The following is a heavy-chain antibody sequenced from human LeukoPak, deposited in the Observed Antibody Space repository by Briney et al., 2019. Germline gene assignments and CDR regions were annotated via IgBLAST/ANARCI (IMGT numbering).Heavy chain of an antibody. CDR2: IYSGGST. CDR1: GFTLSSYA. D-gene: IGHD6-19*01. J-gene: IGHJ4*02. V-gene: IGHV3-66*01. Sequence: PGGSLRLSCAASGFTLSSYAMSWVRQAPGKGLEWVSVIYSGGSTYYADSVKGRFTISRDNSKNTLYLQMNSLRAEDTAVYYCARGNSPYSSGWYDYWGQGTLVTVSS. CDR3: ARGNSPYSSGWYDY.